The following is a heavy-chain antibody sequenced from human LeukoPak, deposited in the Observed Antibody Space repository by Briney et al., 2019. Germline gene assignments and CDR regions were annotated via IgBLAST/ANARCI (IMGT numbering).Heavy chain of an antibody. CDR1: GFSFSDFG. Sequence: GGSLRLSCAASGFSFSDFGMHWVRQAPGKGLEWVAVVSYDGSNKYYADSVKGRFTISRDNSKNTLYLQMNTLRVEDTAVYCCVAANPNSDYWGQGTLVTVSS. J-gene: IGHJ4*02. CDR2: VSYDGSNK. V-gene: IGHV3-30*03. CDR3: VAANPNSDY. D-gene: IGHD2-15*01.